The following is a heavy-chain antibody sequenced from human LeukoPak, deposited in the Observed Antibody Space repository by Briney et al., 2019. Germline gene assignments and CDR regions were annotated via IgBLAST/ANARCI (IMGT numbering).Heavy chain of an antibody. CDR1: GFTFSDYY. D-gene: IGHD6-19*01. J-gene: IGHJ4*02. V-gene: IGHV3-11*04. Sequence: GGSLRLSCAASGFTFSDYYMSWIRQAPGKGLEWVSYISSSGSTIYYADSVKGRFTISRDNAKNSLYLQMNSLRAEDTAVYYCAKDRRPYSSGWFVDYWGQGTLVTVSS. CDR2: ISSSGSTI. CDR3: AKDRRPYSSGWFVDY.